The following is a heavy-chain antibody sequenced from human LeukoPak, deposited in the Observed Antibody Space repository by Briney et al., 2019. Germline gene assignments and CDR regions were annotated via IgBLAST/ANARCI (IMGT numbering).Heavy chain of an antibody. V-gene: IGHV4-30-2*01. Sequence: SQTLSLTCTVSGGSFSSGGYYWNWIRQPPGKGLEWIGYIFHSGTTYYNPSLKSRVTISVDRSKNQFSLKLNSVTAADTAVYYCARDRRYSSSWYDAFDIWGQGTMVSVSS. CDR1: GGSFSSGGYY. J-gene: IGHJ3*02. D-gene: IGHD6-13*01. CDR2: IFHSGTT. CDR3: ARDRRYSSSWYDAFDI.